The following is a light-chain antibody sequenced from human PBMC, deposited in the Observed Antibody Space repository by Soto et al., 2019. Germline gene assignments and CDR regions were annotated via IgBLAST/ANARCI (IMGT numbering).Light chain of an antibody. CDR2: AAS. CDR3: QKYNSAPWT. Sequence: DIXVTQSPSSLSASVGDRVTITCRASQGIXNYLAWYQQKPGKVPKLLIYAASTLQSGVPSRFSGSGSGTDFTLTISSLQPXDVATYYCQKYNSAPWTFGQXTKVEI. CDR1: QGIXNY. V-gene: IGKV1-27*01. J-gene: IGKJ1*01.